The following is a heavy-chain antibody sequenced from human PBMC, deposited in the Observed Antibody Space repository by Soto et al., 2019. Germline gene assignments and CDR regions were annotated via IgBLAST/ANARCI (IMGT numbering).Heavy chain of an antibody. D-gene: IGHD2-15*01. Sequence: VASVKVSCKASGYNFPNYIIHWVRRAPGQRHEWMGWINGGNGNTKYSQKFQGRVIFTRDTSASTAYMELISLRSEDTAVYSCARDGSGSRHPDYYFDHWGQGTLVTV. CDR1: GYNFPNYI. CDR3: ARDGSGSRHPDYYFDH. V-gene: IGHV1-3*01. J-gene: IGHJ4*02. CDR2: INGGNGNT.